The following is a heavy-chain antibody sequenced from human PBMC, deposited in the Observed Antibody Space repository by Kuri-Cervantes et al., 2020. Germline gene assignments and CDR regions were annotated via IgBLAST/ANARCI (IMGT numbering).Heavy chain of an antibody. CDR3: ARVGKNYYDSSGYYYGYYYYYMDV. V-gene: IGHV1-18*01. J-gene: IGHJ6*03. CDR2: ISPYTGDT. CDR1: GYTFTNYG. D-gene: IGHD3-22*01. Sequence: ASVKVSCKASGYTFTNYGISWVRQAPGQGLEWMGWISPYTGDTDYAQKVQGRVTLTTDTSTSTAYMELRSLRSDDTAVYYCARVGKNYYDSSGYYYGYYYYYMDVWGQGTMVTVSS.